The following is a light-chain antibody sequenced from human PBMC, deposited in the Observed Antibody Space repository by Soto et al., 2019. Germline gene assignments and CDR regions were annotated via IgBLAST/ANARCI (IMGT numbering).Light chain of an antibody. V-gene: IGKV3-20*01. J-gene: IGKJ5*01. CDR3: QLYGNSPPGT. Sequence: PGERATLSCRARQSVANSHVAWYQQRRGLPPRLLIYGASNRATGIPDRLSGSGSGADFTLTVSRLEPQDFAVCFCQLYGNSPPGTFGQGTRL. CDR1: QSVANSH. CDR2: GAS.